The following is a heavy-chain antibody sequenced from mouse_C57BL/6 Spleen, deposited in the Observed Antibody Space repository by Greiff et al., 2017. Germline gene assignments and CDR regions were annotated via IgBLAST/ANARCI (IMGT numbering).Heavy chain of an antibody. Sequence: EVQVVESGEGLVKPGGSLKLSCAASGFTFSSYAMSWVRQTPGKGLEWVAYISSGGGYIYYADTVKGRFTISRDNARNTLYLQMSSLKSEDTAMYYCTRDARYFDVWGTGTTVTVSS. D-gene: IGHD6-1*01. CDR1: GFTFSSYA. CDR2: ISSGGGYI. V-gene: IGHV5-9-1*02. J-gene: IGHJ1*03. CDR3: TRDARYFDV.